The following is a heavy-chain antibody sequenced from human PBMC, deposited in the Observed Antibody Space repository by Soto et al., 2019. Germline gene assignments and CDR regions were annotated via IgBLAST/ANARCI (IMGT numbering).Heavy chain of an antibody. V-gene: IGHV3-30*18. Sequence: PGGSLSLSCAASGFTFSSYGMHWVRQAPGKGLEWVAVISYDGSNKYYADSVKGRFTISRDNSKNTLYLQMNSLRAEDTAVYYCAKIGDTAMVTWGQGTLVTVSS. J-gene: IGHJ5*02. CDR3: AKIGDTAMVT. CDR2: ISYDGSNK. CDR1: GFTFSSYG. D-gene: IGHD5-18*01.